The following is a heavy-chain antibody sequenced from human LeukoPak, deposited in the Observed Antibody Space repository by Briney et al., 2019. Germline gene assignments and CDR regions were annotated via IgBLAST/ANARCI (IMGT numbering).Heavy chain of an antibody. CDR2: IYYSGST. J-gene: IGHJ4*02. CDR3: ARAVAGILGFDY. D-gene: IGHD6-19*01. CDR1: GGSISSSSYY. Sequence: SETLSLTCTVSGGSISSSSYYWGWIRQPPGKGLEWIGSIYYSGSTYYNPSLKSRVTISVDTSKNQFSLKLSSVTAADTAVYYCARAVAGILGFDYWGQGTLVTVSS. V-gene: IGHV4-39*07.